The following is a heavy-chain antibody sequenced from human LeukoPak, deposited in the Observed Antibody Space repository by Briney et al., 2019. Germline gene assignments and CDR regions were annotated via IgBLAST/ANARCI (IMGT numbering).Heavy chain of an antibody. Sequence: PSETLSLTCAVYGGSFSGYYWSWIRQPPGKGLEWIGEINHSGSTNYNPSLKSRVTISVDTSKNQFSLKLSSVTAADTAVYYRARVYCSSTSCYNWFDPWGQGTLVTVSS. J-gene: IGHJ5*02. D-gene: IGHD2-2*01. V-gene: IGHV4-34*01. CDR3: ARVYCSSTSCYNWFDP. CDR2: INHSGST. CDR1: GGSFSGYY.